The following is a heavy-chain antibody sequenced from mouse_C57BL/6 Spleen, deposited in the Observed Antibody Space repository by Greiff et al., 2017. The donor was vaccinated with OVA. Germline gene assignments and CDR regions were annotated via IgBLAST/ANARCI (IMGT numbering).Heavy chain of an antibody. CDR2: IYPSDSET. CDR1: GYTFTSYW. V-gene: IGHV1-61*01. Sequence: QVQLQQPGAELVRPGSSVKLSCKASGYTFTSYWMDWVKQRPGQGLEWIGNIYPSDSETHYNQKFKDKATLTVDKSSSTAYMQLSSLTSEDSAVYYCARFDYYGSPYFDYWGQGTTLTVSS. D-gene: IGHD1-1*01. CDR3: ARFDYYGSPYFDY. J-gene: IGHJ2*01.